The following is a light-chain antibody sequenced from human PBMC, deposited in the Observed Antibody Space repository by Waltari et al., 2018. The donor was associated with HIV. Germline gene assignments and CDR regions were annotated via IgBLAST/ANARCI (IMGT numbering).Light chain of an antibody. V-gene: IGKV1-5*03. J-gene: IGKJ2*01. CDR3: QQYNKFPIT. CDR2: KAS. Sequence: DVQMTQSPSTLSAPIGDSVSITCPASQNVGNWLAWYQQKPGKAPSLLISKASTLQIGVPTNFSGSGSGTHFTLTISGLRPDDFATYYCQQYNKFPITFGQGTKL. CDR1: QNVGNW.